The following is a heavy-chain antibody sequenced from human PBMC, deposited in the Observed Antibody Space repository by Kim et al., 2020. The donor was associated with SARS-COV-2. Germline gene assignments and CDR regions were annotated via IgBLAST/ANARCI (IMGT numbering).Heavy chain of an antibody. D-gene: IGHD3-3*01. J-gene: IGHJ4*02. V-gene: IGHV1-2*02. Sequence: AQKFQGRVTMTRDTSISTAYMELSRLRSDDTAVYYCARVADFWSGYYFDYWGQGTLVTVSS. CDR3: ARVADFWSGYYFDY.